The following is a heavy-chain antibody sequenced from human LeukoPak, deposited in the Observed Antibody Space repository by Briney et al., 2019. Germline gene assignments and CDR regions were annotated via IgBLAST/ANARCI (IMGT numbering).Heavy chain of an antibody. Sequence: TGGSLRLSCAASGFTFSSYWMSWVRQAPGKGLEWVANIKQDGSEKYYVDSVKGRFTISRDNAKNSLYLQMNSLRAEDTAVYYCAKDHKAGTSYFDYWGQGTLVTVSS. CDR1: GFTFSSYW. V-gene: IGHV3-7*03. J-gene: IGHJ4*02. CDR2: IKQDGSEK. D-gene: IGHD6-13*01. CDR3: AKDHKAGTSYFDY.